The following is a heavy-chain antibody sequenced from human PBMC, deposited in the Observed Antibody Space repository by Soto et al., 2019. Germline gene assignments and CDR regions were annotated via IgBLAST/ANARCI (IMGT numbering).Heavy chain of an antibody. Sequence: PGGSLRLSCAASGFTFSGHWIHWVRQASGKGLEWVSRIDTGGAVTSYADSVKGRFTISTDNAKNTVYLQMNGLGVEDTAVYYCSTVFDFWGQGILVTVSS. D-gene: IGHD4-17*01. V-gene: IGHV3-74*01. CDR3: STVFDF. CDR1: GFTFSGHW. J-gene: IGHJ4*02. CDR2: IDTGGAVT.